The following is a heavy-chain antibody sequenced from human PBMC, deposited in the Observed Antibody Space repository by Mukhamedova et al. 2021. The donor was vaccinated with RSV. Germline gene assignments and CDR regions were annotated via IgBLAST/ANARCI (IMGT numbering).Heavy chain of an antibody. Sequence: MGWVRQAPGKGLKWVSSISGSGTGTYYADSVKGRFTISRDNSKNTVYLQMNSLRAEDTAVYYCAKGRRDCSAGSCHHYFDYWGQGTL. CDR2: ISGSGTGT. D-gene: IGHD2-15*01. J-gene: IGHJ4*02. CDR3: AKGRRDCSAGSCHHYFDY. V-gene: IGHV3-23*01.